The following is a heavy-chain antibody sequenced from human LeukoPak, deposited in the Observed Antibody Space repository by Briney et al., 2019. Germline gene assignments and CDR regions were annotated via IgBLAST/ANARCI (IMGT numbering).Heavy chain of an antibody. Sequence: GGSLRLSCAASGFPFSSYVLSWVRQAPGKGLGWIAYINHDGEAIYYPDFVKGRFIISRDNVENSVFLQMNDLRDEDTAIYFCARDYDWAFDSWGQGTRVTVSS. J-gene: IGHJ4*02. CDR1: GFPFSSYV. CDR3: ARDYDWAFDS. CDR2: INHDGEAI. D-gene: IGHD3-9*01. V-gene: IGHV3-48*02.